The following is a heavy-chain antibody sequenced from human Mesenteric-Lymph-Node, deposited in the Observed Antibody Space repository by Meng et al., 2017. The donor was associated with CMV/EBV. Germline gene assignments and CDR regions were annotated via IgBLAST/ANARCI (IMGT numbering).Heavy chain of an antibody. CDR2: ISGPGSVT. J-gene: IGHJ4*02. D-gene: IGHD1-26*01. CDR1: GFTFTSFA. Sequence: GESLKISCSCSGFTFTSFAMSWVRQGPGKGLEWVSAISGPGSVTNYADAVKGWFTISRDNPKNTLFLQMNSLRVEDAAVYYCVKDLVGTTDWGQGTLVTVSS. V-gene: IGHV3-23*01. CDR3: VKDLVGTTD.